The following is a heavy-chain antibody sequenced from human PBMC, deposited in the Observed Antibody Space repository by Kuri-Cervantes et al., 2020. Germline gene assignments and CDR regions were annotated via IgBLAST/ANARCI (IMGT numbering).Heavy chain of an antibody. CDR1: GFTFSNAW. CDR2: IKSKTDGGTT. J-gene: IGHJ5*02. CDR3: TLPFYDFWSGYRDWWFDP. V-gene: IGHV3-15*01. Sequence: GESLKISCAASGFTFSNAWMSWVRQAPGKGLEWVGRIKSKTDGGTTDYAAPVKGRFTISRDDSKNTAYLQMNSLKTEDTAVYYCTLPFYDFWSGYRDWWFDPWGQGTLVTVSS. D-gene: IGHD3-3*01.